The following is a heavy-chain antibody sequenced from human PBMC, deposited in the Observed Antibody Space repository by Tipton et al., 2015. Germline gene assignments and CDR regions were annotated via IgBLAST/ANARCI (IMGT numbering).Heavy chain of an antibody. Sequence: LRLSCSVSSDSISKYYWSWIRQPPGKELEWIGYIQYSGSTNYNPSLKSRVTISVDTSKTQFSLTLNSVAAADTAVYYCARSRYTVTPDSWGQGTLVTVSS. CDR2: IQYSGST. D-gene: IGHD4-17*01. CDR1: SDSISKYY. CDR3: ARSRYTVTPDS. V-gene: IGHV4-59*01. J-gene: IGHJ4*02.